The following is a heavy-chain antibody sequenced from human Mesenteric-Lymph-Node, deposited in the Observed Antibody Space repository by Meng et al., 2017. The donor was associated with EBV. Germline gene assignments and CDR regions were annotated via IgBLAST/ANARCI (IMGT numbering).Heavy chain of an antibody. J-gene: IGHJ4*02. V-gene: IGHV4-34*02. Sequence: QVQLQPWGAGLFKTSEHLFRTCGVTGGAFGGYYWTLIRHPPGKGLELIGEINHSGSTNYNPSVKSRVTISLDTSKNQISLKLTSVTAADTAVYYCAKTGSSGWSDLDYWGRGILVTVSS. CDR3: AKTGSSGWSDLDY. CDR1: GGAFGGYY. D-gene: IGHD6-19*01. CDR2: INHSGST.